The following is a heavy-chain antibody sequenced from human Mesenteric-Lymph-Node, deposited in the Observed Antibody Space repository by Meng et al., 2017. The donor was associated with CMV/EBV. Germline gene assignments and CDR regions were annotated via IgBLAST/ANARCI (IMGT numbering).Heavy chain of an antibody. D-gene: IGHD2-15*01. Sequence: SITSNTEWGRVPQPQGKGLEWIGKIYHCGNINYNPSLKSRVSISIDKSKTQFSLNMTSVTAADTAVYYCVRYCSGNSCFVAEDQQHWGQGTLVTVSS. V-gene: IGHV4/OR15-8*02. CDR2: IYHCGNI. CDR3: VRYCSGNSCFVAEDQQH. CDR1: SITSNTE. J-gene: IGHJ1*01.